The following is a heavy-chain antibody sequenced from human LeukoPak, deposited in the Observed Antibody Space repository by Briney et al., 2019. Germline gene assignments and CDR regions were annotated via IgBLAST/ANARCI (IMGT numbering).Heavy chain of an antibody. V-gene: IGHV1-46*01. Sequence: AAVKVSRKASVYTFTSHYIHWVRQAPGQGVGWMGIIKPSGGSTSHAQKFQGRVTMTRDTSTSTVYMELSSRRSEDTAVYYCARNHEGGTEDSDYWGQGTLVTVSS. D-gene: IGHD3/OR15-3a*01. CDR1: VYTFTSHY. CDR2: IKPSGGST. CDR3: ARNHEGGTEDSDY. J-gene: IGHJ4*02.